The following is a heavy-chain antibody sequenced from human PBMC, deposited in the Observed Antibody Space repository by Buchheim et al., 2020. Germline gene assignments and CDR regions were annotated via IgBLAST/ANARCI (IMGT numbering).Heavy chain of an antibody. V-gene: IGHV3-48*03. Sequence: EVQLVESGGGLVQPGGSLRLSCAASGFTFSSYEMNWVRQAPGKGLEWVSYISSSGSTIYYADSVKGRFTISRDNAKNSLYLQMNSLRAEDTAVYYCARDVWIYRDRIRYFDYWGQGTL. CDR2: ISSSGSTI. CDR1: GFTFSSYE. J-gene: IGHJ4*02. CDR3: ARDVWIYRDRIRYFDY. D-gene: IGHD3-16*01.